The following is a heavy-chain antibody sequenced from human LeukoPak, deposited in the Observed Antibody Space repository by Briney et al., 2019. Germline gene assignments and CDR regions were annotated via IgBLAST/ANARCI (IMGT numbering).Heavy chain of an antibody. D-gene: IGHD1-7*01. Sequence: ASVKVSCKASVYTFSGYYMHWIRQAPGQGLEWMGWINPNSGSTNYAQKFQGRVTMTRDTSISTVYMELDRLRFDDMAVYYCARGFRKTGTTVWWFDPWGQGTLVTVSS. CDR3: ARGFRKTGTTVWWFDP. CDR1: VYTFSGYY. CDR2: INPNSGST. V-gene: IGHV1-2*02. J-gene: IGHJ5*02.